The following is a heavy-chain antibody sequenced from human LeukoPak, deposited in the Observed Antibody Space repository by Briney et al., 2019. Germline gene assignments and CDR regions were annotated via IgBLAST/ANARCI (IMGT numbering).Heavy chain of an antibody. J-gene: IGHJ3*02. Sequence: GGSLRLSCAASGFTFSSYAMHWVRQAPGKGLEWVALISYDGSNKYYADSVKGRFTISRDNAKNTLYLQMNSLRAEDTALYYCAKEDYYDSFDIWGQGTMVTVSS. CDR2: ISYDGSNK. CDR1: GFTFSSYA. CDR3: AKEDYYDSFDI. V-gene: IGHV3-30-3*01. D-gene: IGHD3-22*01.